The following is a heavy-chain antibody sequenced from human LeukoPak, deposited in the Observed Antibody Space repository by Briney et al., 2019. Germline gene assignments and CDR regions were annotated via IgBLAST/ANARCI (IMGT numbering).Heavy chain of an antibody. CDR3: AKDHSGSVFPRDFDY. Sequence: GGSLRLSCAASGFIFSSYGMHWVRQAPGKGLEWVAFIRYDGSNKYYADSVKGRFTISRDNSKNTLYLQMNSLRAEDTAVYYCAKDHSGSVFPRDFDYWAREPWSPSPQ. CDR2: IRYDGSNK. CDR1: GFIFSSYG. J-gene: IGHJ4*02. D-gene: IGHD1-26*01. V-gene: IGHV3-30*02.